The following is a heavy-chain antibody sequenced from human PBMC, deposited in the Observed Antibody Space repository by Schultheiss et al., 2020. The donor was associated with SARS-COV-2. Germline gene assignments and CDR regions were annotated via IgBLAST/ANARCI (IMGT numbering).Heavy chain of an antibody. V-gene: IGHV4-59*08. D-gene: IGHD6-13*01. CDR1: GGSISSYY. Sequence: SETLSLTCTVSGGSISSYYWSWIRQPPGKGLEWIGYIYYSGSTNYNPSLKSRVTISVDTSKNQFSLKLSSVTAADTAVYYCARSKQQLGYWYFDLWGRGTQVTVSS. CDR3: ARSKQQLGYWYFDL. J-gene: IGHJ2*01. CDR2: IYYSGST.